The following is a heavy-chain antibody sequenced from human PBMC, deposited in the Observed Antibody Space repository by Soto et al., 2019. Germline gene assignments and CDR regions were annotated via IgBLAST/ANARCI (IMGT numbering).Heavy chain of an antibody. Sequence: GGSLRLSCAASGFTFSSYAMSWVRQAPGKGLEWVSAISGSGGSTYYADSVKGRFTISRDNSKNTLYLQMNSLRAEDTAVYYCAKTLLRFLEWLNSDAFDIWGQGTMVTVSS. CDR3: AKTLLRFLEWLNSDAFDI. V-gene: IGHV3-23*01. CDR1: GFTFSSYA. D-gene: IGHD3-3*01. J-gene: IGHJ3*02. CDR2: ISGSGGST.